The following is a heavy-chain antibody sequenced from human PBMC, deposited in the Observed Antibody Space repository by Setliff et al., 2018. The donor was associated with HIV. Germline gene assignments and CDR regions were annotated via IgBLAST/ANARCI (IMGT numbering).Heavy chain of an antibody. CDR2: IYSGGST. V-gene: IGHV3-53*01. J-gene: IGHJ3*02. D-gene: IGHD2-15*01. CDR1: GFTVSSNY. Sequence: GGSLRLSCAASGFTVSSNYMSWVRQAPGKGLGWVSVIYSGGSTYYADSVKGRFTISRDNSKNTLYLQMNSLRAKDTAVYYCARAGGSLTGNAFDIWGQGTMVTVSS. CDR3: ARAGGSLTGNAFDI.